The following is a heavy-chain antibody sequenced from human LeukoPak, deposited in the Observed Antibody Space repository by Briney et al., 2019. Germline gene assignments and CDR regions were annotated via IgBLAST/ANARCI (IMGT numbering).Heavy chain of an antibody. CDR1: GGSISSYY. D-gene: IGHD3-10*01. Sequence: SETLSLTCTVSGGSISSYYWTWIRQPAGKGLEWIGHISTSGSANYNPSLKSRVTMSVDTSKSQFSLRLNSVTAADTAVYYCAKEGMIRGVIDYWGQGALVTVSS. J-gene: IGHJ4*02. V-gene: IGHV4-4*07. CDR2: ISTSGSA. CDR3: AKEGMIRGVIDY.